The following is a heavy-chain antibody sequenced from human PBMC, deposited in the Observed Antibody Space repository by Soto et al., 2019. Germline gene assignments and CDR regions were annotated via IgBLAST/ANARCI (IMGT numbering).Heavy chain of an antibody. CDR1: GFSFGTYG. CDR3: AKHERVYYDSRSLGI. V-gene: IGHV3-30*18. J-gene: IGHJ3*02. D-gene: IGHD3-22*01. CDR2: ISYDGDNK. Sequence: SLRLSCAASGFSFGTYGMHWVRQAPGKGLEWVAVISYDGDNKYYADSVKGRFTISRDNSKNTLYLQINSLRAEDTAVYYCAKHERVYYDSRSLGIWGQGTMVTVSS.